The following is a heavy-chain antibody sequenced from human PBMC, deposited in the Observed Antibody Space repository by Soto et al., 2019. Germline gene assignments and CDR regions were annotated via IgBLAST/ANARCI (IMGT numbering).Heavy chain of an antibody. Sequence: QVQLVESGGGLVKPGGSLRLSCAASGLTFSDCYMNWIRQAPGKGLEWVSYISSSGSSINYAGSVKGRFTISRDNAKNSLSMQMNSLRAEDPAMYYCARVRFGEWGYAMDVWGQGTTVTVSS. J-gene: IGHJ6*02. CDR3: ARVRFGEWGYAMDV. CDR2: ISSSGSSI. V-gene: IGHV3-11*01. CDR1: GLTFSDCY. D-gene: IGHD3-10*01.